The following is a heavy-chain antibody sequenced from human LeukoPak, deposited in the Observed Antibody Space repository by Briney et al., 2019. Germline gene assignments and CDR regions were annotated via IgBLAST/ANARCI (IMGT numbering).Heavy chain of an antibody. CDR3: AKLGCTGTFCYANY. D-gene: IGHD2-2*01. Sequence: GGSLRLSCGASGFTFRSYAMSWVRQAPGKGLEWVSSISGSGGSTNNADSVKGRVTISRDNSRNTLYLQMNSLRAEDTALYYCAKLGCTGTFCYANYWGQGTLVTVSS. CDR2: ISGSGGST. V-gene: IGHV3-23*01. CDR1: GFTFRSYA. J-gene: IGHJ4*02.